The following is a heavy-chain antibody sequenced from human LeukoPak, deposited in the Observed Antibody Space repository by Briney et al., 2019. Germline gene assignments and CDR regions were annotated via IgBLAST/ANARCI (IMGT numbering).Heavy chain of an antibody. D-gene: IGHD2-2*01. CDR3: ARDLSGRSTSPTPLDY. CDR2: IYSGGST. Sequence: GGSLRLSCAASGFTVSSNYMSWVRQAPGKGLEWVSVIYSGGSTYYADSVKGRFTISRDNSKNTLYLQMNSLRAEGTAVYYCARDLSGRSTSPTPLDYWGQGTLVTVSS. V-gene: IGHV3-66*01. CDR1: GFTVSSNY. J-gene: IGHJ4*02.